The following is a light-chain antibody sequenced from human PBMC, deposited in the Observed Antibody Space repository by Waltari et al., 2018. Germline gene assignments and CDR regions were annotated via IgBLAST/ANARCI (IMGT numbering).Light chain of an antibody. CDR2: WAS. V-gene: IGKV4-1*01. Sequence: DIVMTQSPDSLAVSLGERATINCKSSQSVLYSLNNQNYLTWLQQKPGQPPKLLIYWASTRESGVPDRFSGSGSGTDFTLTISRMQAEDVAVYYCQQYYSLPYTFGQGTKLEIK. J-gene: IGKJ2*01. CDR3: QQYYSLPYT. CDR1: QSVLYSLNNQNY.